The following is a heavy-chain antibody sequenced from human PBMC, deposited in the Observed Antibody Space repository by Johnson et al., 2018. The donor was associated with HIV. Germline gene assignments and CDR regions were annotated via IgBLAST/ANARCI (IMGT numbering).Heavy chain of an antibody. CDR2: ISGSGGST. D-gene: IGHD6-13*01. CDR3: ARGLAADAFDI. CDR1: GFTFSNAW. J-gene: IGHJ3*02. Sequence: VQLVESGGGVVQPGRSLRLSCAASGFTFSNAWMSWVRQAPGKGLEWVSAISGSGGSTYYADSVKGRFTISRDNSKNTLYLQMNSLRAEDTAVYYCARGLAADAFDIWGQGTMVTVSS. V-gene: IGHV3-23*04.